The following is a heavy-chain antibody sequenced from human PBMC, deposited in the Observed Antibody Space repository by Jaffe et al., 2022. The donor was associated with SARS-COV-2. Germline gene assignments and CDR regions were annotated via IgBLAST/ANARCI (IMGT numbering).Heavy chain of an antibody. J-gene: IGHJ4*02. Sequence: EVQLLESGGGLVQPGGSLKLSCAASGFSFDMHAMAWVRQAPGKGLQWVSAIHAGGAITYYADSVQGRFAISRDNSENTFYLQMNNLRAEDTALYYCAKVLGTSNWVFDSWGQGALVTVSS. CDR1: GFSFDMHA. D-gene: IGHD6-13*01. CDR2: IHAGGAIT. CDR3: AKVLGTSNWVFDS. V-gene: IGHV3-23*01.